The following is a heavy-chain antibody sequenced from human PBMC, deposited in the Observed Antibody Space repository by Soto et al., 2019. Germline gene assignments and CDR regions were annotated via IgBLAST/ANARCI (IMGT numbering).Heavy chain of an antibody. Sequence: PSETLSLTCTVSGGSISSYYWSWIRQPPGKGLEYIGYIHYSGSTNYNPSLKSRVTISVDTSKNQFSLKLSSVTAADTAVYYCARDRFGDYSRMDVWGQGNTVTVSS. D-gene: IGHD3-10*01. J-gene: IGHJ6*02. CDR1: GGSISSYY. V-gene: IGHV4-59*01. CDR3: ARDRFGDYSRMDV. CDR2: IHYSGST.